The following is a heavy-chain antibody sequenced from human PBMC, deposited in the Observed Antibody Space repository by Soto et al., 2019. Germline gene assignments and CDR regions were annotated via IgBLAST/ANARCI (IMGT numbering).Heavy chain of an antibody. CDR2: IYYSGST. Sequence: PSETLSLTCSVSGGSISSSSYYWVWIRQPPGRGLEWIGYIYYSGSTNYNPSLKSQVTISVDTSKNQFSLKLSSVTAADTAVYYCARNYGPGYTFDYWGQGTLVTVSS. V-gene: IGHV4-61*05. J-gene: IGHJ4*02. CDR3: ARNYGPGYTFDY. D-gene: IGHD3-10*01. CDR1: GGSISSSSYY.